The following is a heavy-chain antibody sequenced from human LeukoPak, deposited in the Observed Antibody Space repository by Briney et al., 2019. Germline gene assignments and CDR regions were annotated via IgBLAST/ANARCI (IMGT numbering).Heavy chain of an antibody. V-gene: IGHV4-4*07. CDR2: LYSSRST. CDR1: GCTISSYY. D-gene: IGHD2-15*01. Sequence: PSETLSLTCTGSGCTISSYYWSWIRQPTGKGLEGIGRLYSSRSTNYNPSLKRRVTMSLDTSKKQFSLKLSSVTAAGTAVYYCARESGDCSGGGCYQWDFDIWGQGTMVTVSS. CDR3: ARESGDCSGGGCYQWDFDI. J-gene: IGHJ3*02.